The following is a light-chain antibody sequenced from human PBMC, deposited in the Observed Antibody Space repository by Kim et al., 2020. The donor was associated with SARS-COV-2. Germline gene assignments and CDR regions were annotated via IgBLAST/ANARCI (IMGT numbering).Light chain of an antibody. CDR1: SNDVGTNNY. CDR2: NVS. Sequence: QSALTQPASVSGSVGQSITISCSGTSNDVGTNNYVSWYQQHLDKAPKLIIYNVSERPSGVSNRFSASKSDNTASLTISGLQAEDEAEYYCISYSNRSSYVLGTGTKVTVL. V-gene: IGLV2-14*03. J-gene: IGLJ1*01. CDR3: ISYSNRSSYV.